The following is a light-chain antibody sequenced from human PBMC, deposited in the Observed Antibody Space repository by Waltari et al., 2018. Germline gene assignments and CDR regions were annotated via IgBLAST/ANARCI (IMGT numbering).Light chain of an antibody. CDR3: QTWGTGIQV. Sequence: QLVLTQSPSASAYPAASVNLTCTLSSGHRSYAIAWHQQQPEKGPRFLMKVNSDGSHTKGDGIPDRFSGSSSGAERYLTISGLQSEDEADYYCQTWGTGIQVFGGGTKLSV. J-gene: IGLJ3*02. CDR1: SGHRSYA. CDR2: VNSDGSH. V-gene: IGLV4-69*01.